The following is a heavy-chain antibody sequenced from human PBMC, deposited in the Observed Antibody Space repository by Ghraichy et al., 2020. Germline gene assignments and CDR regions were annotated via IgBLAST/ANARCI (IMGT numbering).Heavy chain of an antibody. V-gene: IGHV4-59*01. J-gene: IGHJ3*02. CDR2: IYYSGST. Sequence: SQTLSLTCTVSGGSISSYYWSWIRQSPGKGLEWIGYIYYSGSTNYNPSLKSRVTISVDTSKNQFSLKLSSVTAADTAVYYCARMKLLWFGELLHSGAFDIWGQGTMVTVSS. D-gene: IGHD3-10*01. CDR1: GGSISSYY. CDR3: ARMKLLWFGELLHSGAFDI.